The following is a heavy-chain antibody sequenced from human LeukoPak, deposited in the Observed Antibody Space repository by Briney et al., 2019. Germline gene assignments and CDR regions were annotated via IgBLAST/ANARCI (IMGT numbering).Heavy chain of an antibody. J-gene: IGHJ6*03. CDR1: GGTFSSYS. Sequence: SVKVSCKASGGTFSSYSITWVRQAPGQGLEWMGGIMPLFNTANYAQQFQGRITITTDESTSTAYMELSSLRFEDTAMYYCARVDRYHYYLDVWGKGTTVTVSS. V-gene: IGHV1-69*05. CDR2: IMPLFNTA. CDR3: ARVDRYHYYLDV.